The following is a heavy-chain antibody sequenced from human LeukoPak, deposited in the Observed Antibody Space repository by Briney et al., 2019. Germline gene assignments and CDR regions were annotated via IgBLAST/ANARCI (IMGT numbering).Heavy chain of an antibody. Sequence: DSVKVSCKASGYTFTRYTMTWVRQAPGQGLEWMGWINTNTGNPTYAQGFTGRFVFSLDTSVSTAYLQISSLKAEDSGVYYCARDYNSASAHWGQGTLVTVSS. J-gene: IGHJ4*02. D-gene: IGHD2/OR15-2a*01. CDR1: GYTFTRYT. CDR2: INTNTGNP. V-gene: IGHV7-4-1*02. CDR3: ARDYNSASAH.